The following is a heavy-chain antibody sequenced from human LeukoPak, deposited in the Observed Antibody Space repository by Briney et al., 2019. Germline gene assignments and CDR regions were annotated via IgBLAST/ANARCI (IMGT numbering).Heavy chain of an antibody. CDR1: GFSFSNYS. Sequence: GGSLTLSCAASGFSFSNYSMTWVRQAPGKGLEWISYISRRSITIHYADSVEGRFTVSRDNGKNLLFLHMDRLRVDDTAVYYCERGAYWGQGALVTVSS. V-gene: IGHV3-48*01. D-gene: IGHD3-16*01. J-gene: IGHJ4*02. CDR2: ISRRSITI. CDR3: ERGAY.